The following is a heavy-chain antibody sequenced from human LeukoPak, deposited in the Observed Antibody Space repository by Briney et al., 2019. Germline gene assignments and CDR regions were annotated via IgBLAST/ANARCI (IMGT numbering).Heavy chain of an antibody. J-gene: IGHJ3*02. CDR3: ARDPKYCSSTSCYKPGAFDI. V-gene: IGHV4-39*07. Sequence: PSETLSLTCTVSGGSISSSSYYWGWIRQPPGKGLERIGSIYYSGSTYYNPSLKSRVTISVDTSKNQSSLKLSSVTAADTAVYYCARDPKYCSSTSCYKPGAFDIWGQGTMVTVSS. CDR2: IYYSGST. D-gene: IGHD2-2*02. CDR1: GGSISSSSYY.